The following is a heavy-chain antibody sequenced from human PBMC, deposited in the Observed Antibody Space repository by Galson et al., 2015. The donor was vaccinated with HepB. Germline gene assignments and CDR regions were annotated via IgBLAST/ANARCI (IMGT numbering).Heavy chain of an antibody. CDR1: GYTFTSYA. CDR2: INAGNGNT. V-gene: IGHV1-3*01. D-gene: IGHD2-2*01. CDR3: ARAGGSVVVPAAIVHLNY. Sequence: SVKVSCKASGYTFTSYAMHWVRQAPGQRLEWMGWINAGNGNTKYSQKFQGRVTITRDTSASTAYMELSSLRSEDTAVYYCARAGGSVVVPAAIVHLNYWGQGTLVTVSS. J-gene: IGHJ4*02.